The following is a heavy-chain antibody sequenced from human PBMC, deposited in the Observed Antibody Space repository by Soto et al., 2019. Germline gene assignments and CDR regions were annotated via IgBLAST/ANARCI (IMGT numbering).Heavy chain of an antibody. J-gene: IGHJ4*02. D-gene: IGHD2-2*01. Sequence: GGSLRLSCAASGFTFSTYSMNWVRQAPGKGLEWVAYISTSSTTIYYADSVKGRFTISRDDAKNSLYLQMNSLRAEDTAVYYCARDHHQLLLLFDYWGQGTLVTVSS. CDR3: ARDHHQLLLLFDY. CDR1: GFTFSTYS. V-gene: IGHV3-48*01. CDR2: ISTSSTTI.